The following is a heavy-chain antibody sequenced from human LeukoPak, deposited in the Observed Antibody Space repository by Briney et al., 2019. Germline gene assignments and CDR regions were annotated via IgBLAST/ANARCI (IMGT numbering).Heavy chain of an antibody. CDR2: ISSSGNTI. J-gene: IGHJ4*01. V-gene: IGHV3-48*03. CDR1: GFTFSSYE. CDR3: ARGRGYGEPLNY. Sequence: GGSLRLSCAASGFTFSSYEMNWVRQAPGKGLEWVSYISSSGNTIYYADSVKGRFAISRDNAKNSLYLQMNSLRVEDTAVYYCARGRGYGEPLNYWGHGTLVTVSS. D-gene: IGHD5-18*01.